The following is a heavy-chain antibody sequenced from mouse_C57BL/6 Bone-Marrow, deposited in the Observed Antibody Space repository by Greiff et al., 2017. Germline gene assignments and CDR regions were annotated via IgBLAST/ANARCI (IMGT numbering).Heavy chain of an antibody. Sequence: VQLQQSGPELVKPGASVKISCKASGYSFTGYYMNWVKQSPEKRLEWIGEFNPSTGGTTYNQKFKAKATLTVDKSSSTAYMQLKSLTSEDSAVYYCARSGTAQAATWFAYWGQGTLVTVSA. CDR2: FNPSTGGT. J-gene: IGHJ3*01. D-gene: IGHD3-2*02. CDR1: GYSFTGYY. CDR3: ARSGTAQAATWFAY. V-gene: IGHV1-42*01.